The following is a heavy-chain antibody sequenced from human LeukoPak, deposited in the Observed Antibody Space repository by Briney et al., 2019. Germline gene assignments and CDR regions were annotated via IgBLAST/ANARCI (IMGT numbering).Heavy chain of an antibody. V-gene: IGHV3-21*01. J-gene: IGHJ4*02. D-gene: IGHD5-18*01. CDR2: ISSSSSYI. Sequence: GGSLRLSCGASGFTFSSYSMNWVRQAPGKGLEWVSSISSSSSYIYYADSVKGRFTISRDNAKNSLYLQMNSLRAEDTAVYYCARDYGYSYGYTDYWGQGTLVTVSS. CDR1: GFTFSSYS. CDR3: ARDYGYSYGYTDY.